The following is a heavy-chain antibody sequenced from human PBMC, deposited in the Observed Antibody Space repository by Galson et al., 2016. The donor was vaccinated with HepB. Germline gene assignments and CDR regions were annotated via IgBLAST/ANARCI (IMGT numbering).Heavy chain of an antibody. CDR3: ARDSRSHGMAAADP. Sequence: TLSLTCTVSGGSISSGAYYWSWIRQHPGKGLEWIGYIYYSGSTYYDPSLKSRVTISIGTSKNQFSLKLSSVTAADTAVYHCARDSRSHGMAAADPWGQGTLVTVSS. J-gene: IGHJ5*02. D-gene: IGHD6-13*01. CDR1: GGSISSGAYY. V-gene: IGHV4-31*03. CDR2: IYYSGST.